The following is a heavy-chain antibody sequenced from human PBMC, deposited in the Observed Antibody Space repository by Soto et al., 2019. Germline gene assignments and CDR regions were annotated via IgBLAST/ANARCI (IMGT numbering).Heavy chain of an antibody. CDR2: IYPSGRA. CDR1: GGSITNHY. CDR3: ARDYDVNTAVDYWYFDL. V-gene: IGHV4-4*07. J-gene: IGHJ2*01. D-gene: IGHD5-18*01. Sequence: QVQLQESGPRLVTPSETLTLTCSLSGGSITNHYWSWIRQPPGKGLEFIGRIYPSGRAHYNPSLQRRVTMSVDTSKNQFSLKVNSVTAADTAIYYCARDYDVNTAVDYWYFDLWGRGTLVTVSS.